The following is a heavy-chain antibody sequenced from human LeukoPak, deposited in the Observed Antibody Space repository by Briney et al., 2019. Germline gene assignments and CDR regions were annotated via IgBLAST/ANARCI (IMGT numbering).Heavy chain of an antibody. CDR3: ARERFVRGVMTFDY. V-gene: IGHV4-4*07. D-gene: IGHD3-10*01. CDR2: IHTSGST. J-gene: IGHJ4*02. Sequence: PSETLSLTCNVSGVSISSYYWSWIRQPAGKGLEWIGRIHTSGSTNYNPSLKSRVTISVDTSKNQFSLKLSSVTAADTAVYYCARERFVRGVMTFDYWGQGTLVTVSS. CDR1: GVSISSYY.